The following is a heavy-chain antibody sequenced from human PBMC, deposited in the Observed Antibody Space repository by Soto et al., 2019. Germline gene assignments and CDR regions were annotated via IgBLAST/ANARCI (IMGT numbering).Heavy chain of an antibody. V-gene: IGHV4-4*02. CDR2: IYHGGSS. Sequence: QVQLQESGPGLVKPSGTLSLTCVVSGGSISGINWWYWVRQPPGKGLEWIGEIYHGGSSHYNPSLTSGVTIPVDKSTPQFSLKLISVTAADTAVYYCARVGGGRDVWGKWTTVTVSS. CDR1: GGSISGINW. J-gene: IGHJ6*04. CDR3: ARVGGGRDV.